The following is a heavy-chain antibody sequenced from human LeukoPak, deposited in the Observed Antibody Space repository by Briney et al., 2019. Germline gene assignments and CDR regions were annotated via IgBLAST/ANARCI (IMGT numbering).Heavy chain of an antibody. CDR3: AKSSFGDPEEFDY. V-gene: IGHV3-23*01. CDR1: GFTFSSYG. CDR2: ISGSGGST. D-gene: IGHD3-10*01. J-gene: IGHJ4*02. Sequence: PGGSLRLSCAASGFTFSSYGMSWVRQAPGKGLVWVSAISGSGGSTYYADSVKGRFTISRDNSKNTLYLQMNSLRAEDTAVYYCAKSSFGDPEEFDYWGQGTLVTVSS.